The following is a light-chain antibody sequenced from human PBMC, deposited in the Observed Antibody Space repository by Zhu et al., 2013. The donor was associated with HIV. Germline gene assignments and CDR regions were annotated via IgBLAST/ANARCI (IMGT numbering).Light chain of an antibody. V-gene: IGKV3-20*01. J-gene: IGKJ1*01. CDR3: QQYGSSPRT. Sequence: VLTQSPGTLSLSPGERATLSCRASPSVWSNYLAWYQQKPGQPPMLLIFGASTRATGIPDRFSGSGSRTDFTLTISRLEPEDFAVYYCQQYGSSPRTFGQGTKVEIK. CDR1: PSVWSNY. CDR2: GAS.